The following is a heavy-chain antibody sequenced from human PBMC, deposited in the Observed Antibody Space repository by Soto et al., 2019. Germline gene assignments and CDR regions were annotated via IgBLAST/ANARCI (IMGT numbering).Heavy chain of an antibody. V-gene: IGHV1-3*01. CDR1: GYTFPRYT. D-gene: IGHD2-15*01. CDR2: INPDNGNT. CDR3: GRGIATGQLDP. J-gene: IGHJ5*02. Sequence: ASVKVSCKASGYTFPRYTMNWVRQAPGQRLEWMGWINPDNGNTKSSQKFQDRVIITRDTSASTAYMDLSSVRSEDTAVYYCGRGIATGQLDPWGQGTLVTVSS.